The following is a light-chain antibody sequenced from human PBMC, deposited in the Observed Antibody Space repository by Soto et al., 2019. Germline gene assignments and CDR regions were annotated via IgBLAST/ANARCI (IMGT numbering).Light chain of an antibody. V-gene: IGKV1-39*01. CDR1: HSISSF. J-gene: IGKJ1*01. Sequence: DIQMTQSPSSLSASVGDRVTITCRASHSISSFLHWYQQKPGKAPKVLISAASRLQSGVSSRFSGSGSGTHFALTISNLQPEDFATYYCQQGYTTLWTFGQGTKVDIK. CDR3: QQGYTTLWT. CDR2: AAS.